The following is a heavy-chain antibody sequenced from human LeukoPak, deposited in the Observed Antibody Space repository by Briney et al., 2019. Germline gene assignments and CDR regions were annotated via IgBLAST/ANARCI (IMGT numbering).Heavy chain of an antibody. CDR2: MYSGGLT. J-gene: IGHJ4*02. CDR1: GFTISDNY. CDR3: ARELGSTRSFDY. V-gene: IGHV3-53*01. D-gene: IGHD1-26*01. Sequence: GGFLRLSCTASGFTISDNYMSWVRQALGKGMEWVSVMYSGGLTYYLDSVKGRFSTSRDNAKNTLFLQMNSLRVEDTAVYYCARELGSTRSFDYWGQGTLVTVSS.